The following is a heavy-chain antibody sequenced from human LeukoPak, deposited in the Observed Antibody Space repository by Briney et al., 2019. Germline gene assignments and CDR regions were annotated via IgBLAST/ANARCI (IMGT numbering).Heavy chain of an antibody. J-gene: IGHJ4*02. CDR3: AKAYYYGSGSYYNSNYYFDY. CDR2: ISGSGGGT. V-gene: IGHV3-23*01. Sequence: GGSLRLSCAASGFTFSTYAMSWVRQAPGKGLEWVSTISGSGGGTYFADSVKGRFTISRDNSKNTLYLQMNSLRAEDTAVYYCAKAYYYGSGSYYNSNYYFDYWGQGTLVTVSS. D-gene: IGHD3-10*01. CDR1: GFTFSTYA.